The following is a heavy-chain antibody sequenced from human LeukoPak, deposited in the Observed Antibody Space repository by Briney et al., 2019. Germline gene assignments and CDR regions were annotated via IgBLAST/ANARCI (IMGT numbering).Heavy chain of an antibody. Sequence: SETLSLTCTVSSGSISSYYWSWIRQPAGKGLEWIGRIYTSGSTNYNPSLKSRVTMSVDTSKNQFSLKLSSVTAADTAVYYCAKSSSWWVFECWGQGTLVTVSS. CDR1: SGSISSYY. V-gene: IGHV4-4*07. D-gene: IGHD6-13*01. CDR2: IYTSGST. J-gene: IGHJ4*02. CDR3: AKSSSWWVFEC.